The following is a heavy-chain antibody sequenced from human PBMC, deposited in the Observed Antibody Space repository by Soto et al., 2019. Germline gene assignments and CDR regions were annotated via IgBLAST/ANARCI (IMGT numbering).Heavy chain of an antibody. CDR2: ISDDGSNT. D-gene: IGHD3-3*01. Sequence: QVQLVESGGGVVQPGRSLRLSCAASGFTFSRHTMHWVRQAPGKGLEWVAAISDDGSNTYYADSVKGRFTISRDNSKNTLSLQMNSLSSEDTAVHPCARDVYYDFWSGFNTHAYYFDDWGQGTLVTVSS. J-gene: IGHJ4*02. CDR3: ARDVYYDFWSGFNTHAYYFDD. CDR1: GFTFSRHT. V-gene: IGHV3-30-3*01.